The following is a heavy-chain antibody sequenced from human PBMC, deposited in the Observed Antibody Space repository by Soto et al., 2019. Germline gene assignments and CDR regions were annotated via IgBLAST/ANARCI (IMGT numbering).Heavy chain of an antibody. CDR2: IYPGDSDT. CDR3: ATTACSSTSCYPYYYYYGMDV. Sequence: PGESLKISCKGSGYRFTSYWIGWVRPMPGKGLDWMGIIYPGDSDTRYSPSFQGQVTISADKSISTAYLQWSSLKASDTAMYYCATTACSSTSCYPYYYYYGMDVWGQGTTVTVSS. V-gene: IGHV5-51*01. J-gene: IGHJ6*02. CDR1: GYRFTSYW. D-gene: IGHD2-2*01.